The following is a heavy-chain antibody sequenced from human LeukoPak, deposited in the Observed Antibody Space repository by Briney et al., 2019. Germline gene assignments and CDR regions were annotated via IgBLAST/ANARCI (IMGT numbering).Heavy chain of an antibody. D-gene: IGHD2-2*01. J-gene: IGHJ4*02. Sequence: SEALSLTCTVSGGSISSGDYYWSWIRQPPGKGLEWIGYIYYSGSTYYNPSLKSRVTISVDTSKNQFSLKLSSVTAADTAVYYCARAPPGCSSTSCYATRFDYWGQGTLVTVSS. CDR1: GGSISSGDYY. CDR3: ARAPPGCSSTSCYATRFDY. CDR2: IYYSGST. V-gene: IGHV4-30-4*01.